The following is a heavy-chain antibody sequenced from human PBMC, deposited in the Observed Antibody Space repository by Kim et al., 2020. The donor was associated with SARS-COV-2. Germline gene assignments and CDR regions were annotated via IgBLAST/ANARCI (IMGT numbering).Heavy chain of an antibody. CDR2: IIPIFGTE. V-gene: IGHV1-69*13. Sequence: SVKVSCKASGGTFSSYAISWVRQAPGQGLEWMGGIIPIFGTENYAQKFQGRVTITADESTSTAYMELSSLRSEDTAVYYCARGFISYYDSSGYSLDYWGQGTLVTVSS. CDR3: ARGFISYYDSSGYSLDY. D-gene: IGHD3-22*01. CDR1: GGTFSSYA. J-gene: IGHJ4*02.